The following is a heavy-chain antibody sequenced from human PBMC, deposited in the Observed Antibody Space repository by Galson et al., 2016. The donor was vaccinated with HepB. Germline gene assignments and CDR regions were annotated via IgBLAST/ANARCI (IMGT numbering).Heavy chain of an antibody. CDR3: ARDTRSHKYEFWSGYYGFGMDV. CDR2: ISSSGSTI. V-gene: IGHV3-48*02. J-gene: IGHJ6*02. CDR1: GLTFSDYG. Sequence: SLRLSCAASGLTFSDYGMNWVRQAPGKGLEWISYISSSGSTIYYADSVKDRFTSSRDNAKNSVYLQMNSLRDEDTAVYYCARDTRSHKYEFWSGYYGFGMDVWGQGTTVTVSS. D-gene: IGHD3-3*01.